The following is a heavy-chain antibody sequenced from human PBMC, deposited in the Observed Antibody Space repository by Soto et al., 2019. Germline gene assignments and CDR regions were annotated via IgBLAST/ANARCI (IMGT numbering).Heavy chain of an antibody. Sequence: SETLSLTCTVSGGSISSGGYYWSWIRQHPGKGLEWIGYIYYSGSTYYNPSLKSRVTISVDTSKNQFSLKLSSVTAVDTAVYYCARDQGTGGAFDIWGQGTMVTVSS. CDR2: IYYSGST. J-gene: IGHJ3*02. D-gene: IGHD2-15*01. V-gene: IGHV4-31*03. CDR1: GGSISSGGYY. CDR3: ARDQGTGGAFDI.